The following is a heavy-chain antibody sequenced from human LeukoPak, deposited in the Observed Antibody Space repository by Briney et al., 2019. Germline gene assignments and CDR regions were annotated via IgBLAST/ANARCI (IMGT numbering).Heavy chain of an antibody. Sequence: SETLSLTCTVSGGSISSYYWSWIRQPAGKGLEWIGRIYTSGSTNYNPSLKSRVTMSVDTSKNQFSLKLSSATAADTAVYYCARAPIYGDYYYFDYWGQGTLVTVSS. CDR2: IYTSGST. D-gene: IGHD4-17*01. V-gene: IGHV4-4*07. J-gene: IGHJ4*02. CDR1: GGSISSYY. CDR3: ARAPIYGDYYYFDY.